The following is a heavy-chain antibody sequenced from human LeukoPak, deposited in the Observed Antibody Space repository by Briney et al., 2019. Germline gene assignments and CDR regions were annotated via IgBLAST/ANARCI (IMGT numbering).Heavy chain of an antibody. D-gene: IGHD6-25*01. V-gene: IGHV4-34*01. J-gene: IGHJ4*02. CDR3: ARGRGYGFY. Sequence: SETLSLTCAVYGGSFSGYYWSWIRQPPGKGLEWIGEINHSGSTNYNPSLKSRVTISVDTSKNQFSLKLSSVTAADTAMYYCARGRGYGFYWGQGTLVTVSS. CDR1: GGSFSGYY. CDR2: INHSGST.